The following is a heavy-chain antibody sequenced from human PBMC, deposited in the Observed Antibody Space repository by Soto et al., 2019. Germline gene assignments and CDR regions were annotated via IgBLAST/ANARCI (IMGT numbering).Heavy chain of an antibody. V-gene: IGHV4-34*01. Sequence: QVQLQQWGAGLLKPSETLSLTCAVYGGSFSGYYWSWIRQPPGKGLEWIGEINHSGSTNYNPSLKSRVTISVDTSKNQFSLKLSSVTAADTAVYYCARGGPNGDYDKDWYFDLCGRGTLVTVSS. J-gene: IGHJ2*01. CDR2: INHSGST. CDR3: ARGGPNGDYDKDWYFDL. D-gene: IGHD4-17*01. CDR1: GGSFSGYY.